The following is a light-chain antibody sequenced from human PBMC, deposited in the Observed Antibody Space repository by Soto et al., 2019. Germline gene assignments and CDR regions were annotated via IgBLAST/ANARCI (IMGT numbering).Light chain of an antibody. J-gene: IGKJ2*01. CDR3: QQYNSYYT. CDR1: QSISSW. CDR2: DAY. Sequence: DIQMTQSPSTLSASVGDRVTITCRASQSISSWLAWYQQKPWKTPKLLIYDAYSLETGVPSRFSGSGSETQLTLTISSLQTDHFATYYCQQYNSYYTFGQGTKME. V-gene: IGKV1-5*01.